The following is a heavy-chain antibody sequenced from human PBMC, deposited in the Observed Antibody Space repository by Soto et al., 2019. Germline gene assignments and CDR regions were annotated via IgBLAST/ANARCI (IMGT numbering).Heavy chain of an antibody. CDR1: GGSFSGYY. V-gene: IGHV4-34*01. J-gene: IGHJ6*02. Sequence: SETLSLTCAVYGGSFSGYYSSWIRQPPGKGLEWLGEINHSGSTNYNPSLKSRVTISVDTSKNQFSLKLSSVTAADTAVYYCARVSWFYYYYGMDVWGQGTTVTVSS. D-gene: IGHD6-13*01. CDR2: INHSGST. CDR3: ARVSWFYYYYGMDV.